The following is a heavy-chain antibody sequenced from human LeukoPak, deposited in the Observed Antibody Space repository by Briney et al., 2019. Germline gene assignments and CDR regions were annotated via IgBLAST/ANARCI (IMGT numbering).Heavy chain of an antibody. V-gene: IGHV3-23*01. CDR1: GFRFSSYA. Sequence: GGSLRLSCAASGFRFSSYAMTWVRQAPGKGLEWVSTISGSDGSTYYADSVKGRFTISRDNSKNTLYLQMNSLRAEDTAIYYCAKGYCSGGSCYHDALDIWGQGTMVTVSS. CDR3: AKGYCSGGSCYHDALDI. CDR2: ISGSDGST. D-gene: IGHD2-15*01. J-gene: IGHJ3*02.